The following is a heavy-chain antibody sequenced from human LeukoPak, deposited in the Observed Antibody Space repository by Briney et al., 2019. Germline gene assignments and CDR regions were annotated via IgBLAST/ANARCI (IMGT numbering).Heavy chain of an antibody. CDR3: ARLRDDTGGYYLDY. Sequence: GESLKISRKDSGHSFTSYWISWVRQMPGKGPEWMGRIDPSDSYTNYSPSFQGQVTISADKSIGTAYLQWSSLKASDTAMYYCARLRDDTGGYYLDYWGQGTLVTVSS. CDR2: IDPSDSYT. V-gene: IGHV5-10-1*04. J-gene: IGHJ4*02. CDR1: GHSFTSYW. D-gene: IGHD2-8*02.